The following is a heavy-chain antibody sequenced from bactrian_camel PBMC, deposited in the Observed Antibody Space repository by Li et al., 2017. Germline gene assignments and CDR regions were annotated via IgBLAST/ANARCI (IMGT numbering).Heavy chain of an antibody. V-gene: IGHV3S9*01. Sequence: HVQLVESGGGLVQPGGSLRLSCAASGFTFGTYIMTWARQAPGTRKEREGVAAVHSDGRTTYPDSAKGRFTISRDNAKNTVYLQMDMLKPEDTAVYYCVSDEYSGEDYTSYWGRGTQVTVS. CDR3: VSDEYSGEDYTSY. J-gene: IGHJ4*01. CDR1: GFTFGTYI. D-gene: IGHD2*01. CDR2: VHSDGRT.